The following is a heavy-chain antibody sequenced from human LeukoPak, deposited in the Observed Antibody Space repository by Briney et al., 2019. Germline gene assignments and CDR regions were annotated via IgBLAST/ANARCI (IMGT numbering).Heavy chain of an antibody. CDR3: ARGYFYDSPGYYFDY. V-gene: IGHV1-3*01. CDR1: GSSFTTHA. Sequence: ASVRVSCKISGSSFTTHAVHWLRRAPGHRPEWMGWIHPGSGRTKISEKLQGRVTLTSDTSANTVDMELSSLRSEDTAQYYCARGYFYDSPGYYFDYWGQGTLVTVSS. D-gene: IGHD3-22*01. CDR2: IHPGSGRT. J-gene: IGHJ4*02.